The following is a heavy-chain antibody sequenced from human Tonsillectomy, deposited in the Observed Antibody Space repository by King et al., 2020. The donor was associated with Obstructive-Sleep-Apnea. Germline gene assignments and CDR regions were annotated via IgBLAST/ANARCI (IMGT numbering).Heavy chain of an antibody. J-gene: IGHJ4*02. CDR1: GFTFSSYG. CDR3: AKDLAVAGRREFDY. V-gene: IGHV3-30*02. D-gene: IGHD6-19*01. Sequence: QLVQSGGGVVQPGGSLRLSCAASGFTFSSYGMHWVRQAPGTGVEWVAVIRYDGSNKYYADSVKGRFTISRDNSKNTLYLQMNSLRAEDTAVYYCAKDLAVAGRREFDYWGQGTLVTVSS. CDR2: IRYDGSNK.